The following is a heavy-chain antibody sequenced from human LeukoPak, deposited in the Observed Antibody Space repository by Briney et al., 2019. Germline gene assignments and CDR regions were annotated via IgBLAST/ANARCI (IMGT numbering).Heavy chain of an antibody. CDR2: ISGSGGST. J-gene: IGHJ4*02. Sequence: GGSLRLSCAASGFTFSSYAMSWVRQAPGKGLEWVSAISGSGGSTYYADSVKGRFTISRDNSKNTLYLQMNSLRAEDTAAYYCAKRPPPYDSGTYYFDYWGQGTLVTVSS. V-gene: IGHV3-23*01. CDR1: GFTFSSYA. D-gene: IGHD3-10*01. CDR3: AKRPPPYDSGTYYFDY.